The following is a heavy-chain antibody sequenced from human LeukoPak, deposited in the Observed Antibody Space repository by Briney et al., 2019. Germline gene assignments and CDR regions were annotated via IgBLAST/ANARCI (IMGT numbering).Heavy chain of an antibody. V-gene: IGHV3-15*01. CDR1: GFTVSSNY. D-gene: IGHD2-15*01. J-gene: IGHJ4*02. Sequence: PGGSLRLSCAASGFTVSSNYMSWVRQAPGKGLEWVGRIKSKTDGGTTDYAAPVKGRFTISRDDSKNTLYLQMNSLKTEDTAVYYCTTDRATRFDYWGQGTLVTVSS. CDR2: IKSKTDGGTT. CDR3: TTDRATRFDY.